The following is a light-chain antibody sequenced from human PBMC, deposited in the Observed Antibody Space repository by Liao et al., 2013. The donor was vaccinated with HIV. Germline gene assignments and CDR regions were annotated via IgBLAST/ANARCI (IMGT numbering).Light chain of an antibody. CDR3: QAWDSNTYVV. Sequence: SYELTQPPSVSVSPGQTASITCSGDNLGDKFSCWYYQKPGQSPVLVIYERFSGSNSGNTATLTISGTQPMDEADYYCQAWDSNTYVVFGGGTKLTVL. CDR1: NLGDKF. J-gene: IGLJ2*01. V-gene: IGLV3-1*01.